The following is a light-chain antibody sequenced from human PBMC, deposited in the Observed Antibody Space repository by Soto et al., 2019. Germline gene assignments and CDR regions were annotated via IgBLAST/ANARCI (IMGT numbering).Light chain of an antibody. Sequence: IVMTQSPATLSVSPGERATLSCRASQSVSSNLAWYQQKPGQAPRLLIYGASTRATGIPARFSGSGSGTEFTLTISSLQSEDFAVYYCQQYNNWFSITFGQGTRLEIK. V-gene: IGKV3-15*01. CDR1: QSVSSN. CDR3: QQYNNWFSIT. CDR2: GAS. J-gene: IGKJ5*01.